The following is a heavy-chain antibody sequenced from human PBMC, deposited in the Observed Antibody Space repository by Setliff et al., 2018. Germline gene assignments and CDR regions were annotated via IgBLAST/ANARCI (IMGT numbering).Heavy chain of an antibody. V-gene: IGHV4-59*01. J-gene: IGHJ4*02. Sequence: LSLTCTVSGGSISSYYWSWIRQPPGKGLEWIGYIYASGSTNYNPSLKSRVTLSVDTSKNQFSLKVSSVTAADTAVYYCASNPFNSGPPYYFDYWGQGTLVTVSS. CDR1: GGSISSYY. D-gene: IGHD6-19*01. CDR3: ASNPFNSGPPYYFDY. CDR2: IYASGST.